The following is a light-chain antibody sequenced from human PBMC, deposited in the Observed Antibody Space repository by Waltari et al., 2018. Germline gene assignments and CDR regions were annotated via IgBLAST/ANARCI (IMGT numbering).Light chain of an antibody. J-gene: IGLJ2*01. CDR3: QSYDGSKVV. CDR2: EDN. V-gene: IGLV6-57*03. CDR1: SGSIASNY. Sequence: NFMLPQPHSVSESPGKTVTISCTRSSGSIASNYVQWYQQRPGSAPTTVIYEDNQRPSGGPDRCSGSSYSASTSASLTIPGRKTEGEADDDCQSYDGSKVVFGGGTKLTVL.